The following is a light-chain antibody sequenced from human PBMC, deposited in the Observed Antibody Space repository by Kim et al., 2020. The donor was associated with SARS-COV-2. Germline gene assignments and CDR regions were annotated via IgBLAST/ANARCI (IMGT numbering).Light chain of an antibody. J-gene: IGKJ1*01. Sequence: EIVLTQSPGTLSLSPGERATLSCRASQSVSSSYLAWYQQKPGQAPRLLMHGTSSMATGILDRFSGSGSGTDFTLTISRLEPEDFAVYSCQQYGISPWTFGQGTKVDIK. V-gene: IGKV3-20*01. CDR2: GTS. CDR3: QQYGISPWT. CDR1: QSVSSSY.